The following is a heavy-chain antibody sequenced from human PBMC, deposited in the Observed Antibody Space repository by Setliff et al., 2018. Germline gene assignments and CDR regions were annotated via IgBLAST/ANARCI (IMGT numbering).Heavy chain of an antibody. V-gene: IGHV4-34*01. CDR2: INHYGST. Sequence: SETLSLTCNVYGGSFDTYYWSWIRQPPGKGLEWIGEINHYGSTKYKSSLKSRVTISVDTSKNQFSLNLTSVTAADTALYFCARDNPILGATDYWGQGALVTVSS. D-gene: IGHD1-26*01. CDR1: GGSFDTYY. J-gene: IGHJ4*02. CDR3: ARDNPILGATDY.